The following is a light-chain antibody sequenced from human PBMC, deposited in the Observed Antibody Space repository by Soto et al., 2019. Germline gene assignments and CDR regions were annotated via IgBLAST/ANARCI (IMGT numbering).Light chain of an antibody. CDR3: QQYTRYHWT. J-gene: IGKJ1*01. Sequence: DIQMTQSPSILSASVGDRVTITCRARQRISSWLACYQQKPGKAPKLLIYDASSLDSGATSRFSGSGSGPEFTITINSRPPDDFATNFCQQYTRYHWTFGHGTPVPIK. V-gene: IGKV1-5*01. CDR2: DAS. CDR1: QRISSW.